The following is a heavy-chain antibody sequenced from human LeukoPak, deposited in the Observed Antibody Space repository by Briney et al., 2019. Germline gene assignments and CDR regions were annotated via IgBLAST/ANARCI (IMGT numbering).Heavy chain of an antibody. CDR1: GFTFSSYA. V-gene: IGHV3-30-3*01. CDR2: ISYDGSNE. D-gene: IGHD3-22*01. Sequence: GGSLRLSCAASGFTFSSYAMHWVRQAPGKGLEWVAVISYDGSNESFADSVKGRFTISRDNSKNTLYLQMNSLRAEDTAVYYCAKDLDVGSSSGYPDRDYWGQGTLVTASS. J-gene: IGHJ4*02. CDR3: AKDLDVGSSSGYPDRDY.